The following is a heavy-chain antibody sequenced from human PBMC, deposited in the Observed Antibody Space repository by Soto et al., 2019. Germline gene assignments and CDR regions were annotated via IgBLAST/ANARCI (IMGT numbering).Heavy chain of an antibody. J-gene: IGHJ6*02. D-gene: IGHD5-18*01. CDR3: AAKIQLWADYYGMDV. CDR2: IVVGSGNT. Sequence: GASLKVSCKASGFTFTSSAVQWVRQARGQRLEWIGWIVVGSGNTNYAQKFQERVTITRDMSTSTAYMELSSLRSEDTAVYYCAAKIQLWADYYGMDVWGQGTTVTVSS. CDR1: GFTFTSSA. V-gene: IGHV1-58*01.